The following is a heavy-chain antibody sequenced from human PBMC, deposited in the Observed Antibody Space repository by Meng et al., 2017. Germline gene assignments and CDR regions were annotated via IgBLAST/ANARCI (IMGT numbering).Heavy chain of an antibody. D-gene: IGHD2-2*01. CDR2: IIPIFGTA. J-gene: IGHJ6*02. CDR3: TRVSVVVPAASSSGYYYYGMDV. CDR1: GGTFSSYA. V-gene: IGHV1-69*13. Sequence: SVKVSCKASGGTFSSYAISWVRQAPGQGLEWMGGIIPIFGTANYAQKFQGRVTITADESTSTAYMELSSLRSEDTAVYYCTRVSVVVPAASSSGYYYYGMDVWGQGNTVHVAS.